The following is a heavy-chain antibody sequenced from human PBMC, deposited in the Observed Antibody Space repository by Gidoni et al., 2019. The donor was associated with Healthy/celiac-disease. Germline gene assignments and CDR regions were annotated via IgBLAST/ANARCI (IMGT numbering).Heavy chain of an antibody. J-gene: IGHJ2*01. CDR2: IYPGDSDT. V-gene: IGHV5-51*01. Sequence: EVQLVQSGAEVKTPGASLKISCKGSGYSFTSYWHGWVRQMPGKGLEWMGIIYPGDSDTRYSPSFQGQVTISADKSISTAYLQWSSLKASDTAMYYCARPSGVSSSGWYGYWYFDLWGRGTLVTVSS. D-gene: IGHD6-19*01. CDR3: ARPSGVSSSGWYGYWYFDL. CDR1: GYSFTSYW.